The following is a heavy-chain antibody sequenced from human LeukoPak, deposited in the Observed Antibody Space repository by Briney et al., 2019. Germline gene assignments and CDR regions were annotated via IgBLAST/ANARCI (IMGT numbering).Heavy chain of an antibody. Sequence: PSETLSLTCAVYGGSFSGYYWSWIRQPPGKGLEWIGEINHSGSTNYNPSLKSRVTISVDTSKNQFSLKLSSVTAADTAVYYCARGRGVLPEPYFDYWGQGTLVTVSS. CDR3: ARGRGVLPEPYFDY. J-gene: IGHJ4*02. CDR2: INHSGST. V-gene: IGHV4-34*01. CDR1: GGSFSGYY. D-gene: IGHD3-10*01.